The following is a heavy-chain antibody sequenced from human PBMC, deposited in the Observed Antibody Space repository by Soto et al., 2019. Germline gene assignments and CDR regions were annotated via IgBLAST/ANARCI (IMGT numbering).Heavy chain of an antibody. CDR3: AKDFGHYDTFRDKDF. CDR1: GFTFSTYA. D-gene: IGHD3-9*01. CDR2: ISRSGGST. V-gene: IGHV3-23*01. J-gene: IGHJ4*02. Sequence: GWSLRLSCAASGFTFSTYAMSWVRQAPGKGLEWVSAISRSGGSTYYADSVKGRFTISRDNSKNTLYLQMNSLRAEDTAVYHCAKDFGHYDTFRDKDFWGQGTPVTVSS.